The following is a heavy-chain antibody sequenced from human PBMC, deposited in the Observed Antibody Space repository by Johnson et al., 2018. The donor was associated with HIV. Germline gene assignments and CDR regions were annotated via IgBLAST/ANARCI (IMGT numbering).Heavy chain of an antibody. CDR1: GFTVSSYG. Sequence: QVQLVESGGGVVQPGGSLRLSCAASGFTVSSYGMHWVRQAPGKGLEWVAYIRYDGSIQYYADSVKGRFTLSRDNSKKTLYLQMNSLRAEETAVHYCAKARKDDSSNFGVGDVFDIWGQGTMVIVSS. J-gene: IGHJ3*02. V-gene: IGHV3-30*02. D-gene: IGHD6-13*01. CDR2: IRYDGSIQ. CDR3: AKARKDDSSNFGVGDVFDI.